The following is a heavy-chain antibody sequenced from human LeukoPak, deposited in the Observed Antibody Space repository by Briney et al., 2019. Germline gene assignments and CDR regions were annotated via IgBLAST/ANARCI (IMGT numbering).Heavy chain of an antibody. J-gene: IGHJ4*02. D-gene: IGHD4-23*01. Sequence: GGSLRLSCAASGFTFSSYAMHWVRQAPGKGLEYVSAISSNGGSTYYANSVKGRFTIARDNSKNTLYLQMGSLRAEDMAVYYCARSRYGGDSCLGYWGQGTLVTVSS. CDR2: ISSNGGST. V-gene: IGHV3-64*01. CDR1: GFTFSSYA. CDR3: ARSRYGGDSCLGY.